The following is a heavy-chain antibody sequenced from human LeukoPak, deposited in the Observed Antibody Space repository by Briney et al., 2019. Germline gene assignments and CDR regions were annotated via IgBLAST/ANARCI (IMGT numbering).Heavy chain of an antibody. Sequence: GGSLRLSCAASGFTFSSYGMHWVRQAPGKGLEWVAVISYDGSNKYYADSVKGRFTISGDNTKNTLYLQMNSLRAEDTAVYYRAKSDYGDTGGGDWFDPWGQGTQVTVSS. J-gene: IGHJ5*02. V-gene: IGHV3-30*18. CDR3: AKSDYGDTGGGDWFDP. CDR2: ISYDGSNK. D-gene: IGHD4-17*01. CDR1: GFTFSSYG.